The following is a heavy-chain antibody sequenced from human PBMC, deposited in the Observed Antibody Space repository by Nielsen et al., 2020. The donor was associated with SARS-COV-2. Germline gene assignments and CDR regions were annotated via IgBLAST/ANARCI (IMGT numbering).Heavy chain of an antibody. D-gene: IGHD6-19*01. CDR3: AKRGSSSGTGHYYYYGMDV. J-gene: IGHJ6*02. V-gene: IGHV3-30*18. CDR2: ISYDGSNK. Sequence: GEPLKISCAASGFTFSSYGMHWVRQAPGKGLEWVAVISYDGSNKYYADSVKGRFTISRDNSKNTLYLQMNSLRAEDTAVYYCAKRGSSSGTGHYYYYGMDVWGQGTTVTVSS. CDR1: GFTFSSYG.